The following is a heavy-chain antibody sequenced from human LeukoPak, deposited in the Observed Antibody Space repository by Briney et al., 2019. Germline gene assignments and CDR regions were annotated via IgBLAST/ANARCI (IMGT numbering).Heavy chain of an antibody. D-gene: IGHD4-11*01. CDR1: VGSIRNYY. J-gene: IGHJ4*02. Sequence: PSETLSLTCTVSVGSIRNYYWSWIRQPPGKGLEWIGYIYYSGSTKYNPSLKSRVTISVDTSKKQFSLKLSSVTAADTAVYYCARHPYSNFVLDYWGQGTLVTVSS. CDR3: ARHPYSNFVLDY. CDR2: IYYSGST. V-gene: IGHV4-59*08.